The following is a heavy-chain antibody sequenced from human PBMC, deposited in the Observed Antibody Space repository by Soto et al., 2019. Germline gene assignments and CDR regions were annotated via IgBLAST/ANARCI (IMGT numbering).Heavy chain of an antibody. CDR2: IYDSGST. Sequence: SETLSLTCTVSGGSISHFYWSWIRQSPGKGLECLGYIYDSGSTNYNPSLKSRVTISVDTSKNQFSLNLSSVTAADTAVYYCARILRSGNSGFAFDIWGQGTMVTVSS. J-gene: IGHJ3*02. D-gene: IGHD2-21*02. CDR1: GGSISHFY. CDR3: ARILRSGNSGFAFDI. V-gene: IGHV4-59*01.